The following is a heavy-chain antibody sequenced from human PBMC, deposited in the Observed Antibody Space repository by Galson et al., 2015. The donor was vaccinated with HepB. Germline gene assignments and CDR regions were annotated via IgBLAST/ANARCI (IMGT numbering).Heavy chain of an antibody. CDR2: ISSSTSYI. Sequence: SLRLSCAASGFTFSSYSMNWVRQAPGKGLEWVSVISSSTSYIYYTDSVKGRFTISRDNAKNSLSLQMNSLRAEDTAVYYCARDNGLMIRGNNWFDPWGQGTLVTVSS. CDR1: GFTFSSYS. D-gene: IGHD3-10*01. V-gene: IGHV3-21*01. CDR3: ARDNGLMIRGNNWFDP. J-gene: IGHJ5*02.